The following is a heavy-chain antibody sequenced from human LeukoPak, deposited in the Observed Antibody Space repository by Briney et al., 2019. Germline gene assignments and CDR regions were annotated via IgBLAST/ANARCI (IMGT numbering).Heavy chain of an antibody. J-gene: IGHJ4*02. D-gene: IGHD3-10*01. CDR2: IYYSGST. V-gene: IGHV4-59*01. CDR1: GGSISGYY. CDR3: ARESSGFGELLSYFDY. Sequence: SETLSLTCTVSGGSISGYYWSWIRQPPGKGLEWIGYIYYSGSTNYNPSLKSRVTISVDTSKNQFSLKLSSVTAADTAVYYCARESSGFGELLSYFDYWGQGTLVTVSS.